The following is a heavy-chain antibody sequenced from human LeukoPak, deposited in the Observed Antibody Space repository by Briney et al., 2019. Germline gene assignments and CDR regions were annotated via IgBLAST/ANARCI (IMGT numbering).Heavy chain of an antibody. V-gene: IGHV4-34*01. J-gene: IGHJ5*02. CDR3: ARRQRRGYSYGYAHWFDP. CDR2: INHSGST. Sequence: PSETLSLTCAVYGGSFSGYYWSWIRQPPGKGLEWIGEINHSGSTNYNPSLKSRVTISVDTSKNQFSLKLSSVTAADTAVYYCARRQRRGYSYGYAHWFDPWGQGTLVTVSS. D-gene: IGHD5-18*01. CDR1: GGSFSGYY.